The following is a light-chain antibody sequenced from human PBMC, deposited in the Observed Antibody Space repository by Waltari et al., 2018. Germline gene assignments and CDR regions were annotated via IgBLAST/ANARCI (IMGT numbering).Light chain of an antibody. V-gene: IGKV4-1*01. CDR1: QTVLYSSDNNNY. CDR3: QQYYDTPRT. CDR2: WAS. J-gene: IGKJ1*01. Sequence: DIVMTQSPDSLAVSLGERATINCKSNQTVLYSSDNNNYLAWYQQKLGQPPKLLIYWASTRASGVPARFSGSGSGTDFTLTISSLQAEDVAVYYCQQYYDTPRTFGQGTRVEIK.